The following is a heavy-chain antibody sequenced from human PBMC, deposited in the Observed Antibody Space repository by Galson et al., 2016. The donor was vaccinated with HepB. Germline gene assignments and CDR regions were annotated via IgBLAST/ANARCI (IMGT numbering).Heavy chain of an antibody. CDR2: ISSSSKYI. CDR3: ARVFAFWSSPSNYKYYMDV. J-gene: IGHJ6*03. D-gene: IGHD3-3*01. CDR1: GFTFNSYT. Sequence: SLRLSCAASGFTFNSYTMTWVLQAPGKGLEWVSSISSSSKYIYYADSVKGRFNISRDNTKISLYLQMDSVKAEDTAVYYCARVFAFWSSPSNYKYYMDVWGKGTSVTVSS. V-gene: IGHV3-21*01.